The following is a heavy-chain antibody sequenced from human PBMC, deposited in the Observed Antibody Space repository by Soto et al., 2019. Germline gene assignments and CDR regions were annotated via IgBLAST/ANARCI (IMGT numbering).Heavy chain of an antibody. J-gene: IGHJ6*02. V-gene: IGHV4-34*01. CDR2: INHSGST. Sequence: SETLSLTCAVSGGSFSGYYWSWIRQPPGKGLEWIGEINHSGSTNYNPSLKSRVTISVDTSKNQFSLKLSSVTAADTAVYYCARSNYYYGMDVWGQGTTVTVSS. CDR1: GGSFSGYY. CDR3: ARSNYYYGMDV.